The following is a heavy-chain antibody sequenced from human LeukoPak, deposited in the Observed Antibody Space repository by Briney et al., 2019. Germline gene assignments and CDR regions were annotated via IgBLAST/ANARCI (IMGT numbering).Heavy chain of an antibody. J-gene: IGHJ4*02. CDR3: AKDHKITIFGVVTRGLGY. D-gene: IGHD3-3*01. Sequence: GGSLRLSCAASGFTFSSYGMHWVRQAPGKGGEGVAVIWFDGSNKYYADSVKGRFTISRDNPRNTLYLQMNSLRAEDTAVYYCAKDHKITIFGVVTRGLGYWGQGTLVTVSS. CDR1: GFTFSSYG. V-gene: IGHV3-33*06. CDR2: IWFDGSNK.